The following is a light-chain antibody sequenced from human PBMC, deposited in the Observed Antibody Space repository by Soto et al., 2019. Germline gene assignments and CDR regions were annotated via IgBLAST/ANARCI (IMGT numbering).Light chain of an antibody. CDR3: QQRNNWLALT. Sequence: EIVLTQSPATLSLSPGERATLSCRASQSVSSYLAWYQQKPGQAPRLLIYDASNRATGIPARFSGSGSGTDITLTISSLEPEDFAVYYCQQRNNWLALTFGGGTKVEIK. J-gene: IGKJ4*01. V-gene: IGKV3-11*01. CDR2: DAS. CDR1: QSVSSY.